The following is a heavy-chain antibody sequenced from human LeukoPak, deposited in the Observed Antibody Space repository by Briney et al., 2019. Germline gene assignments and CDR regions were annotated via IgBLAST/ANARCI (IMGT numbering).Heavy chain of an antibody. D-gene: IGHD3-3*01. CDR3: ARDHHNYDFWSGYMDV. CDR2: INPSGGST. V-gene: IGHV1-46*01. J-gene: IGHJ6*03. CDR1: GYTFTSYY. Sequence: ASVKVSCKASGYTFTSYYMHWVRQAPGQGLEWMGIINPSGGSTSYAQKFQGRVTMTRDMSTSTVYMELSSLRSEDTAVYYCARDHHNYDFWSGYMDVWGKGTTVTVSS.